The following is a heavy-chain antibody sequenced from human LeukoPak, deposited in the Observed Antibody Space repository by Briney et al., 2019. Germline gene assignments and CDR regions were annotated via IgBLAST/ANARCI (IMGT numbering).Heavy chain of an antibody. CDR3: AREPTMVRGVMFDY. D-gene: IGHD3-10*01. Sequence: GGSLRLSCAASGFTFSSYSMNWVRQAPGKGLEWVSSISSSSSYIYYADSVKGRFTISRDNAKNSLYLQMNSLRAEDTAVYYCAREPTMVRGVMFDYWGQGTLVTVSS. J-gene: IGHJ4*02. CDR1: GFTFSSYS. CDR2: ISSSSSYI. V-gene: IGHV3-21*01.